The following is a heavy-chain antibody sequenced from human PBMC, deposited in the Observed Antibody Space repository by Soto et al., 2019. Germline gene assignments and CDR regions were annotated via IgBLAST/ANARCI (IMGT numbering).Heavy chain of an antibody. V-gene: IGHV3-21*01. CDR2: MSSSGSNI. Sequence: EVQLVESGGGLVKPGGSLRLSCAASGLTFRSYSVNWVRQAPGKGLEWVSHMSSSGSNIQYAESVRGRFTISRDNAKNSLYLQMNSLRAEDTAVYYWATNCDSASCYGNDHWGQGTLVTVSS. D-gene: IGHD2-2*01. J-gene: IGHJ5*02. CDR1: GLTFRSYS. CDR3: ATNCDSASCYGNDH.